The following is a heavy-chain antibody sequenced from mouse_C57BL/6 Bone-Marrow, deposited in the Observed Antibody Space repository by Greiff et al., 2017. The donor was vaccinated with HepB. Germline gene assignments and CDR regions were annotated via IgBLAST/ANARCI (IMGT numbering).Heavy chain of an antibody. J-gene: IGHJ4*01. CDR1: GYTFTSYG. Sequence: QVQLQQSGAELARPGASVKLSCKASGYTFTSYGISWVKQRTGQGLEWIGEIYPRSGNTYYNEKFKGKATLTAYKSSSTAYMELRSLTSEDSAVYFCAREGYDYDSPYAMDYWGQGTSVTVSS. D-gene: IGHD2-4*01. V-gene: IGHV1-81*01. CDR2: IYPRSGNT. CDR3: AREGYDYDSPYAMDY.